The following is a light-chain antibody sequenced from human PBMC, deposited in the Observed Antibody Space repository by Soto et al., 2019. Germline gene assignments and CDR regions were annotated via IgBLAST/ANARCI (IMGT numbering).Light chain of an antibody. Sequence: EIVLTQSPGTLSLSPGERATLSCRASQSVSSSYLAWYQQKPGQAPRLIIYGASDRATGIPDRFSGSGSGTDFTLTISRLEPEDFAVYYCQQYGSSPYTFRQWTKLEIK. J-gene: IGKJ2*01. CDR3: QQYGSSPYT. CDR2: GAS. CDR1: QSVSSSY. V-gene: IGKV3-20*01.